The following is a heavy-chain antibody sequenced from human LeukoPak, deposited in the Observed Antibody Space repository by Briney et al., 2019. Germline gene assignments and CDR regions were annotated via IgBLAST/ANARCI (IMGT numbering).Heavy chain of an antibody. CDR3: ARVLPWSYYFDS. Sequence: PGGSLRLSYAASGFTFSSHWMSWVRQAPGKGLEWVANMKQDGSQKYYADSVKGLFTISRDNAKNSLYLQMNSLRVEDTAVYYCARVLPWSYYFDSWGQGALVTVSS. V-gene: IGHV3-7*01. CDR2: MKQDGSQK. J-gene: IGHJ4*02. CDR1: GFTFSSHW. D-gene: IGHD2-15*01.